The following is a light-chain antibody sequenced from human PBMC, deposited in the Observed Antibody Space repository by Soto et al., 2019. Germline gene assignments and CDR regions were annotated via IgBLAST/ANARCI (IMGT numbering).Light chain of an antibody. J-gene: IGKJ1*01. V-gene: IGKV1-39*01. Sequence: DIQMTQSPSSLSASVGDRVTITCRASQSISSSYVNWYQQKPGKAPKLLIYAASSLQSGVPSRFSGSGSGTAFTLTISSLQPEDFATYYCQQCFSAPWTFGQGTKVEIK. CDR3: QQCFSAPWT. CDR2: AAS. CDR1: QSISSSY.